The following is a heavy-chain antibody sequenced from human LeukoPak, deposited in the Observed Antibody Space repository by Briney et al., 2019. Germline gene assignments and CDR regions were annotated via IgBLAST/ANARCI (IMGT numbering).Heavy chain of an antibody. Sequence: GASVNVSCKASGGTFSSYGISWVRLAPGQGLEWMGGIILIFGTANYAQKVQGRVTITADESTSTAYMELSSLRSEDKAVYYCARPTRDGYNPDAFDIWGQGTMVTVSS. CDR1: GGTFSSYG. J-gene: IGHJ3*02. D-gene: IGHD5-24*01. CDR3: ARPTRDGYNPDAFDI. V-gene: IGHV1-69*13. CDR2: IILIFGTA.